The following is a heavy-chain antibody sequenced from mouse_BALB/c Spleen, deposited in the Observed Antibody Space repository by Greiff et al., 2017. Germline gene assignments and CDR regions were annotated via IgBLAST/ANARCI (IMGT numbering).Heavy chain of an antibody. J-gene: IGHJ4*01. CDR3: ARETSYYAMDY. V-gene: IGHV5-17*02. Sequence: EVMLVESGGGLVQPGGSRKLSCAASGFTFSSFGMHWVRQAPEKGLEWVAYISSGSSTIYYADTVKGRFTITRDNPKNTLFLQMTSLRSEDTAMYYCARETSYYAMDYWGQGTSVTVSS. CDR2: ISSGSSTI. CDR1: GFTFSSFG.